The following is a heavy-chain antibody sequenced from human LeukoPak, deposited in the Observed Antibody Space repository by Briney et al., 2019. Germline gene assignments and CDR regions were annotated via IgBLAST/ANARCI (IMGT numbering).Heavy chain of an antibody. CDR3: GREEGGSYYNAFDI. Sequence: ASVKVSCKASGYTFTSYAMHWVRQAPGQRLEWMGWINAGNGNTKYSQKFQGRVTITRDTSASTAYMELSSLRSEDTAVYYCGREEGGSYYNAFDIWGQGTMVTVS. V-gene: IGHV1-3*01. CDR2: INAGNGNT. J-gene: IGHJ3*02. CDR1: GYTFTSYA. D-gene: IGHD1-26*01.